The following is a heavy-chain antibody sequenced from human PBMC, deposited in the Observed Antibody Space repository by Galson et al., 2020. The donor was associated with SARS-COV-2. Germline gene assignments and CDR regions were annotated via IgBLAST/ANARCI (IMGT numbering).Heavy chain of an antibody. CDR3: ALEGNDYGGFDY. V-gene: IGHV3-23*01. CDR2: IGRRSVNI. CDR1: GFTFNHYP. D-gene: IGHD4-17*01. J-gene: IGHJ4*02. Sequence: GESLKISCATSGFTFNHYPMAWVRLVPGKGLDWVASIGRRSVNIFYADSVKGRFTISRDNSTNRLYLQMNSLRVDDTALYYCALEGNDYGGFDYWGQGVHVTVSS.